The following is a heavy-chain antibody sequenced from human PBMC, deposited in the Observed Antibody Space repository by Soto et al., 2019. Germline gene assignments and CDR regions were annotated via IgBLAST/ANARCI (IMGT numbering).Heavy chain of an antibody. D-gene: IGHD2-15*01. CDR3: ARSGGGNPNLFDY. V-gene: IGHV1-69*13. Sequence: SVKVSCKASGGTFSSYAISWVRQAPGQGLEWMGGIIPIFGTANYAQKFQGRVTITADESTSTAYMELSSLRSEDTAVYYCARSGGGNPNLFDYWGQGTLVTVSS. CDR2: IIPIFGTA. J-gene: IGHJ4*02. CDR1: GGTFSSYA.